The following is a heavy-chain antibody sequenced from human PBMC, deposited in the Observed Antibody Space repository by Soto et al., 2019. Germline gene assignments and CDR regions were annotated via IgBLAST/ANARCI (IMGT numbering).Heavy chain of an antibody. Sequence: QITLKESGPTLVKPTQTLTLTCTFSGFSLRDSTVSVGGVRQPPGRALEWLALMYWDDDTRFTPSLQNRLTVTQDTAKNQVVLTMTNVDPEATGTYFCVHRGDYHDRSGFYRPHFDYWGPGTLVTLSS. D-gene: IGHD3-22*01. V-gene: IGHV2-5*02. CDR2: MYWDDDT. CDR3: VHRGDYHDRSGFYRPHFDY. J-gene: IGHJ4*02. CDR1: GFSLRDSTVS.